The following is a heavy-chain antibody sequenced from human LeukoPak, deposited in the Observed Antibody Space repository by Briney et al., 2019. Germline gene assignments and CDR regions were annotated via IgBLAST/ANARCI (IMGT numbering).Heavy chain of an antibody. CDR1: GGSISSSSYY. CDR2: IYYSGST. Sequence: PSETLSLTCTVSGGSISSSSYYWGWIRQPPGKGLEWIGSIYYSGSTYYNPSLKSRVTISVDTSKNQFSLKLGSVTAADTAVYYCARGVVVVPAAINWFDPWGQGTLVTVSS. V-gene: IGHV4-39*01. D-gene: IGHD2-2*01. CDR3: ARGVVVVPAAINWFDP. J-gene: IGHJ5*02.